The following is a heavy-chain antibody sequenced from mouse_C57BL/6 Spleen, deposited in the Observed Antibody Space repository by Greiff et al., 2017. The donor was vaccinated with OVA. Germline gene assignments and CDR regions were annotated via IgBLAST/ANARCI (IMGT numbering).Heavy chain of an antibody. D-gene: IGHD2-1*01. CDR2: IDPEDGET. J-gene: IGHJ1*03. Sequence: VQLQQSGAELVKPGASVKLSCTASGFNIKDYYMHWVKQRTEQGLEWIGRIDPEDGETKYAPKFQGKATIAADTSSNTAYLQLSSLTSEDTAVYYGASGNYVSYWYFDVWGTGTTVTVSA. V-gene: IGHV14-2*01. CDR1: GFNIKDYY. CDR3: ASGNYVSYWYFDV.